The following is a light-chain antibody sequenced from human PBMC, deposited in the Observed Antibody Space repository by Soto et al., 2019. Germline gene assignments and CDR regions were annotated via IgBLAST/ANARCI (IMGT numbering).Light chain of an antibody. CDR1: QSVSSY. Sequence: EIVLTQSPSTLSLSPGERATLSCRASQSVSSYLAWYQQKPGQAPRLLIYDASNRATGIPARFSGSGSGTDFTLTISSLEPEDFAVYYCQQYNNWPPTWTFGQGTKVDTK. J-gene: IGKJ1*01. V-gene: IGKV3-11*01. CDR2: DAS. CDR3: QQYNNWPPTWT.